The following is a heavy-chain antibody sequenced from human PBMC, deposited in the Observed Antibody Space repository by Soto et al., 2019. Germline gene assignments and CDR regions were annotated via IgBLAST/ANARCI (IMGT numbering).Heavy chain of an antibody. CDR3: ASGTTGPEGECFASFY. V-gene: IGHV3-30-3*01. Sequence: QVRLVEAGGGVVQPGRSLRLSCAASGFTFSSYAMHWVRQAPGKGLKWVAGISNDGSNKYYTDSVKGRFTISRDNSKNTLYLQMSSLRTEDTAVYYCASGTTGPEGECFASFYWGPGTLVTGSS. D-gene: IGHD1-1*01. CDR2: ISNDGSNK. CDR1: GFTFSSYA. J-gene: IGHJ4*02.